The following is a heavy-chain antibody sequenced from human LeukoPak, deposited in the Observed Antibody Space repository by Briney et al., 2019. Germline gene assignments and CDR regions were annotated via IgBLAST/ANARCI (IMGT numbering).Heavy chain of an antibody. Sequence: ASVKVSCKASGYTFNSYGISWVRQAPGQGLEWMGWISGYNGNTNNAEEVQDRVTMTTDTSTSTAYMELRSLRSDDTAVYYCARDRPYHYDRSGHYSLDYWGQGTLVTVSS. D-gene: IGHD3-22*01. CDR2: ISGYNGNT. CDR3: ARDRPYHYDRSGHYSLDY. J-gene: IGHJ4*02. V-gene: IGHV1-18*01. CDR1: GYTFNSYG.